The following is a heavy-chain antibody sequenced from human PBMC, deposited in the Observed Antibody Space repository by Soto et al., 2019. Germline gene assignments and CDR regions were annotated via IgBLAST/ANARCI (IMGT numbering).Heavy chain of an antibody. J-gene: IGHJ4*02. CDR1: GFTFSSYG. V-gene: IGHV3-33*01. Sequence: QVQLVESGGGVVQPGRSLRLSCAASGFTFSSYGMHWVRQAPGKGLGWVAVIWYDGSNKYYADSVKGRFTISRDNSKNTLYLQMNSLRAEDTAVYYCARDNCGGSCYQDDYWGQGTLVTVSS. D-gene: IGHD2-15*01. CDR2: IWYDGSNK. CDR3: ARDNCGGSCYQDDY.